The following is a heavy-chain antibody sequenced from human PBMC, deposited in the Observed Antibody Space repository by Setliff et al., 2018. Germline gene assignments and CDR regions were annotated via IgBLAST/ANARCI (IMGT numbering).Heavy chain of an antibody. Sequence: SETLSLTCTVSGDSISSGDYFWSWIRQPPGKGLEWIAYIYHSGSAYYNPSLKSRVIMSVDTSKNQFSLHLTSVTAADTAVYYCAREVGTSTSSDAFDVWGQGMMVTV. V-gene: IGHV4-30-4*08. CDR1: GDSISSGDYF. D-gene: IGHD1-26*01. CDR2: IYHSGSA. CDR3: AREVGTSTSSDAFDV. J-gene: IGHJ3*01.